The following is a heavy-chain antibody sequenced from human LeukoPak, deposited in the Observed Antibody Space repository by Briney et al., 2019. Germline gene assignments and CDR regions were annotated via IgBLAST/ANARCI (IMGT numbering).Heavy chain of an antibody. CDR2: VYYTGST. CDR1: GGSISSYY. D-gene: IGHD2/OR15-2a*01. J-gene: IGHJ3*02. V-gene: IGHV4-59*08. Sequence: SETLSLTCTVSGGSISSYYWSWIRQPPGKGLEWIGYVYYTGSTNYNPSLKSRVTTSVDTSKNQFSLKLSSLTAADTAVYYCARLSSAFDIWGQGTMVTVSS. CDR3: ARLSSAFDI.